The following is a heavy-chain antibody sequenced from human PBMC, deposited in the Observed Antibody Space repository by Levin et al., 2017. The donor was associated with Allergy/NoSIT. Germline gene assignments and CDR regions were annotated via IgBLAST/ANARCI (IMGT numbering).Heavy chain of an antibody. Sequence: GGSLRLSCAASGFTFTRYWMSWVRQAPGKGLEWVANIKPDGSEKYYLDSVKGRFTISRDNAKNSLFLQMNSLRGDDTAVYYCVRDPPPTGDGWDFDLWGRGTLVTVSS. CDR2: IKPDGSEK. CDR1: GFTFTRYW. J-gene: IGHJ2*01. CDR3: VRDPPPTGDGWDFDL. D-gene: IGHD7-27*01. V-gene: IGHV3-7*04.